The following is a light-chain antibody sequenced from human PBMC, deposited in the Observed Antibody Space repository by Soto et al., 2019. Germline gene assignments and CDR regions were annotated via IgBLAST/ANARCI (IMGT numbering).Light chain of an antibody. Sequence: EIVMTQSPATLSVSPGERATLSCRASHSVSSRLAWYQQKPGQAPRLLIYGASTRATGLPARFSASGSGTEFTLTISSLQSEDFAVYYCQHYTNWPLTFGGGTKV. V-gene: IGKV3-15*01. CDR1: HSVSSR. J-gene: IGKJ4*01. CDR3: QHYTNWPLT. CDR2: GAS.